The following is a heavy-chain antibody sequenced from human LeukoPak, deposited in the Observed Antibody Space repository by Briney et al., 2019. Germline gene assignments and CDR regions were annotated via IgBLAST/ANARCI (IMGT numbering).Heavy chain of an antibody. CDR1: GGSISSGDYY. J-gene: IGHJ5*02. D-gene: IGHD6-19*01. CDR3: ARGVVAATLFWFDP. Sequence: SQTLSLTCTVSGGSISSGDYYWSWIRQPPGKGLEWIGYVSYSGNTNYNPSLRSRVTMSVDTSKSQFSLKLISVTAADTAMYYCARGVVAATLFWFDPWGQGTLVTVSS. V-gene: IGHV4-61*08. CDR2: VSYSGNT.